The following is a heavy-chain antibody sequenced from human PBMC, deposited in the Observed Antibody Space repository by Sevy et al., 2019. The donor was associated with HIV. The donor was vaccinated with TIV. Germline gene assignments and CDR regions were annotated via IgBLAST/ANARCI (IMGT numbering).Heavy chain of an antibody. D-gene: IGHD3-10*01. J-gene: IGHJ4*02. Sequence: SETLSLTCTVSGASISTNYWSWIRQAPGKGLEWIGSIYYSGSANYNPSLQSRVIISVDLSKDQVSLRLSSVTAADTAVYYCARIWGHKGSYFDPGGQGTLVTVSS. CDR1: GASISTNY. CDR2: IYYSGSA. V-gene: IGHV4-59*08. CDR3: ARIWGHKGSYFDP.